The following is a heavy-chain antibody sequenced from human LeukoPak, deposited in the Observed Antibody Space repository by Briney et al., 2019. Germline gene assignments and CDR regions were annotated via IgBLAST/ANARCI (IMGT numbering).Heavy chain of an antibody. CDR1: CRSISIRCYY. V-gene: IGHV4-39*07. D-gene: IGHD2-15*01. CDR3: TRSAAGVVGAADY. J-gene: IGHJ4*02. Sequence: ASPTLSPTRTLYCRSISIRCYYCGWIRQPPGKGLEWIGSIYYSGSTYYTPSLKSRVTISVDTSKNQCSLSLNSVTAADTAVYYCTRSAAGVVGAADYWGQGTLVTVSS. CDR2: IYYSGST.